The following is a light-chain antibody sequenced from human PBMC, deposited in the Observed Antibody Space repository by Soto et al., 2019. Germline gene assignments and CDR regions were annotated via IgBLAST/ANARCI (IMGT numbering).Light chain of an antibody. V-gene: IGKV1-8*01. CDR2: AAS. Sequence: VARVTIACRASQSISNWLAWYQQKPGKAPKLLIYAASTLQSGVPSRFSGSGSGTDFTLTISCLQSEDFATYYCQQYYSYPLTFGGGTKVDI. J-gene: IGKJ4*01. CDR1: QSISNW. CDR3: QQYYSYPLT.